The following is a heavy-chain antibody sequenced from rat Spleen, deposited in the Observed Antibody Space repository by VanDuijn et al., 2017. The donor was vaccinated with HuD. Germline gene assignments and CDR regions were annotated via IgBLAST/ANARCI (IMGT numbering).Heavy chain of an antibody. Sequence: EAQLQESGPGLVKPSQSLSLTCSVTGHSITSSYRWNWIRKLPGNKLEWMGYINSAGSTVYNPSLKSRISITRDTSKNQFFLQLKSVTIEDTATYYCARYRDSYGHVGIFDYWGLGVMVTVSS. J-gene: IGHJ2*01. CDR2: INSAGST. CDR1: GHSITSSYR. D-gene: IGHD1-12*01. V-gene: IGHV3-3*01. CDR3: ARYRDSYGHVGIFDY.